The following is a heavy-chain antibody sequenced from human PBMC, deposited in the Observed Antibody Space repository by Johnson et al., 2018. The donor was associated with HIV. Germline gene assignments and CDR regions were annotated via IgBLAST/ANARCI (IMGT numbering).Heavy chain of an antibody. CDR1: GFTFSSYA. J-gene: IGHJ3*02. Sequence: QMLLVESGGGVVQPGRSLRLSCAASGFTFSSYAMHWVRQAPGKGLEWVAVISYDGSNKYYADSVKGRFTISRDNSKNTLCLQMNSLRAEDTAVYYCAREAWGFGERVDAFDIWGQGTMVTVSS. CDR3: AREAWGFGERVDAFDI. D-gene: IGHD3-10*01. V-gene: IGHV3-30-3*01. CDR2: ISYDGSNK.